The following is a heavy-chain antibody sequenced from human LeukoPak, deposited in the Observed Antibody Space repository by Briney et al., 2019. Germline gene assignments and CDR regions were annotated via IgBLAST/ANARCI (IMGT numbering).Heavy chain of an antibody. Sequence: ASVKVSCKASGYTFTSYGISWVRQAPGQGLEWMGWISAYNGNTNYAQKLQGRVTMTTDTSTSTAYMELRSLRSDDTAVYYCARDVAPRYYDSSGYYEGWGQGTLVTVSS. CDR2: ISAYNGNT. J-gene: IGHJ4*02. CDR1: GYTFTSYG. V-gene: IGHV1-18*01. D-gene: IGHD3-22*01. CDR3: ARDVAPRYYDSSGYYEG.